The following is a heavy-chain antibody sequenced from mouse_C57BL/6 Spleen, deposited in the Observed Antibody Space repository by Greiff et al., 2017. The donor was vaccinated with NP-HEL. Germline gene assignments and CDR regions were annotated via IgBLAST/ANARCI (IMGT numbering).Heavy chain of an antibody. D-gene: IGHD1-1*01. CDR3: ERAITTVVATDYFDY. CDR1: GYTFTSYW. CDR2: IDPSDSET. V-gene: IGHV1-52*01. Sequence: QVQLQQPGAELVRPGSSVKLSCKASGYTFTSYWMHWVKQRPIQGLEWIGNIDPSDSETHYNQKFKDKATLTVDKSSSTAYMQLSSLTSEDSAVYYCERAITTVVATDYFDYWGQGTTLTVSS. J-gene: IGHJ2*01.